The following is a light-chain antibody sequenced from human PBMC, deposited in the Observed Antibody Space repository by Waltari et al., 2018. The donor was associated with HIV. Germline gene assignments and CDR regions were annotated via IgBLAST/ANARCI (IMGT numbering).Light chain of an antibody. CDR3: QHYGDFSWT. J-gene: IGKJ1*01. CDR2: GAS. Sequence: DIQMTQPPSSLSASVGDRVTITCRASQAISNNLAWYQQKPGKVPKLLIYGASTLQSGVPSRFSGSGSGTEFILTITSLQPDDFATYYCQHYGDFSWTFGQGTKVEIK. CDR1: QAISNN. V-gene: IGKV1-27*01.